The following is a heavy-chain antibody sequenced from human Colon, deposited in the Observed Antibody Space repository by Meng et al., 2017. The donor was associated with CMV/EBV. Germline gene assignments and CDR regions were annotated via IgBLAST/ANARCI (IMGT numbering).Heavy chain of an antibody. D-gene: IGHD2-21*01. J-gene: IGHJ4*02. CDR1: GFSFTSYW. V-gene: IGHV3-74*01. CDR2: MNAEGTII. Sequence: GGSLRLSCAASGFSFTSYWMHWVRQAPGKGLVWISGMNAEGTIINNADSMKGRFTISRDNARNTLYLQMNSLRGDDTAVYYCVVKGSAWFDYWGQGTLVTVSS. CDR3: VVKGSAWFDY.